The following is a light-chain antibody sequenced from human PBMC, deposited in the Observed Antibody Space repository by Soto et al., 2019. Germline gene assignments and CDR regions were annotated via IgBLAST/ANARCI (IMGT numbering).Light chain of an antibody. CDR2: DNN. J-gene: IGLJ1*01. V-gene: IGLV1-51*01. CDR1: SSNIGNDY. CDR3: GRWDSRLSTYV. Sequence: QSALTQPPSVSAAPGQQVTISCSRSSSNIGNDYVSWYQQLPGTAPKLLIYDNNKRAAGIPDRFSGSESGTSATLGITGLQTGDEADYYCGRWDSRLSTYVFGTGTKVTVL.